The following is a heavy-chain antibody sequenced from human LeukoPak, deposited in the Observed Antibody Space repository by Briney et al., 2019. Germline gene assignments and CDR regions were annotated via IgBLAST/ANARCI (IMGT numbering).Heavy chain of an antibody. Sequence: AGGSLRLSCAASGFTFSNHGMNWVRQAPGKGLEWVSVIYSGGSTYYADSVKGRFTISRDNSKNTLYLQMNSLRAEDTAVYYCARERIGDYGDYSDAFDIWGQGTMVTVSS. CDR2: IYSGGST. CDR1: GFTFSNHG. CDR3: ARERIGDYGDYSDAFDI. J-gene: IGHJ3*02. V-gene: IGHV3-66*01. D-gene: IGHD4-17*01.